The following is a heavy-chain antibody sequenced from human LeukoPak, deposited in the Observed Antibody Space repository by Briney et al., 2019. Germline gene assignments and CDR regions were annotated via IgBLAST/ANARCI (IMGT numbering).Heavy chain of an antibody. D-gene: IGHD3-3*01. CDR1: GYTFTGYY. Sequence: ASVKVSCKASGYTFTGYYMHWVRQAPGQGLEWMGWINPNSGGTNYAQKFQGRVTMTRDTSISTAYMELSRLRSDDTAAYYCARELGVVIMSRGGYYGMDVWGQGTTVTVSS. V-gene: IGHV1-2*02. CDR3: ARELGVVIMSRGGYYGMDV. J-gene: IGHJ6*02. CDR2: INPNSGGT.